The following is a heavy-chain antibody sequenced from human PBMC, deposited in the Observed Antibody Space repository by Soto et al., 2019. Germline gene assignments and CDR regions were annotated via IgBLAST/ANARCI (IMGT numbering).Heavy chain of an antibody. CDR3: ASELLSGDRPNRTNAFDI. D-gene: IGHD2-2*01. V-gene: IGHV1-18*01. CDR2: ISAYNGNT. J-gene: IGHJ3*02. Sequence: VASVKVSCKASGYTFTSYGISWVRQAPGQGLEWMGWISAYNGNTNYAQKLQGRVTMTTDTSTSTAYMELRSLRSDDTAVYYCASELLSGDRPNRTNAFDIWGQGTMVTVSS. CDR1: GYTFTSYG.